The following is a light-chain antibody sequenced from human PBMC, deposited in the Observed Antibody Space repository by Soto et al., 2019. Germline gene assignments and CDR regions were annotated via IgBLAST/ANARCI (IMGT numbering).Light chain of an antibody. CDR2: GAS. V-gene: IGKV1-8*01. J-gene: IGKJ1*01. Sequence: ALRMTQSPSSFSASTGDRVTITCRASQGISSYLAWYQQKPGKAPKLLIYGASTLQSGVPSRFSGSGSGTDFTLTISCLQSEDFATYYCQQYYNYPRTFGQGTKVEIK. CDR1: QGISSY. CDR3: QQYYNYPRT.